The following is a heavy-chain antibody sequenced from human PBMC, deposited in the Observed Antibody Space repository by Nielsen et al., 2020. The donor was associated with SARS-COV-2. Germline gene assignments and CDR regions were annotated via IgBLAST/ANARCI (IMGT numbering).Heavy chain of an antibody. CDR3: ASPLSYYDSSGSFDY. CDR1: GFTFSSYW. Sequence: GGSLRLSCAASGFTFSSYWMSWVRQAPGKGLEWVANIKQDASEKSYVYSVKGRFTISRDNAKNSLSLQMNSLRAEDTAVYYCASPLSYYDSSGSFDYWGQGTLVTVSS. D-gene: IGHD3-22*01. J-gene: IGHJ4*02. V-gene: IGHV3-7*01. CDR2: IKQDASEK.